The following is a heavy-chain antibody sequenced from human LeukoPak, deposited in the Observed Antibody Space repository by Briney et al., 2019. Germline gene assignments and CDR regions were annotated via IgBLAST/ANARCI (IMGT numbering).Heavy chain of an antibody. V-gene: IGHV3-23*01. CDR3: AKDLRSAWYYFDS. Sequence: PGGTLKLSCAASGFTFNSYAMSWVRQTPGKGLEWVSAISGSGGSTYYAEFANGRFSISRDNSKNTLYLQMNNLRVEDTAVYYCAKDLRSAWYYFDSWGQGTLVTVSS. D-gene: IGHD6-19*01. J-gene: IGHJ4*02. CDR1: GFTFNSYA. CDR2: ISGSGGST.